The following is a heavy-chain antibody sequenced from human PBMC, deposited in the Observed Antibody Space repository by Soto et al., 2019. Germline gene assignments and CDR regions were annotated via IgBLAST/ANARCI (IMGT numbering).Heavy chain of an antibody. CDR2: ISSSSTYI. J-gene: IGHJ4*02. Sequence: EVQLVESGGGLVKPGGSLRLSCEASGFTFSIYSMNWVRQAPGKGLEWVSYISSSSTYIYYADSVKGRFTISRDNAKNSLYLQMSSVRAEDTAVYYCARVLGDGPTVVGFDYWGQGTLVTVSS. D-gene: IGHD2-2*01. V-gene: IGHV3-21*02. CDR3: ARVLGDGPTVVGFDY. CDR1: GFTFSIYS.